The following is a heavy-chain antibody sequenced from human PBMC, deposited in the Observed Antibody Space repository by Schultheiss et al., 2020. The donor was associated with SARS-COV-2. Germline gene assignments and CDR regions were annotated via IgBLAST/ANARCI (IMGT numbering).Heavy chain of an antibody. D-gene: IGHD3-10*01. V-gene: IGHV3-64*04. CDR2: ISSNGGST. J-gene: IGHJ6*02. Sequence: GESLKISCAASGFTFSSYAMHWVRQAPGKGLEYVSAISSNGGSTYYADSVKGRFTISRDNSKNTLYLQMNSLRAEDTAVYYCAKVYGSGSYYKYYYYGMDVWGQGTTVTVSS. CDR1: GFTFSSYA. CDR3: AKVYGSGSYYKYYYYGMDV.